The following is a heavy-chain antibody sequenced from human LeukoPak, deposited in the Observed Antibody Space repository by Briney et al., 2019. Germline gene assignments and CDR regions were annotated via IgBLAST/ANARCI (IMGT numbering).Heavy chain of an antibody. CDR1: GGTFSNDA. CDR3: ARAYGYSSSWYSPVRYMDV. Sequence: SVKVSCKASGGTFSNDAISWVRQAPGQGLEWMGGIIPIFGTANYAQKFQGRVTITADESTSTAYMELSSLRSEDTAVYYCARAYGYSSSWYSPVRYMDVWGKGTTVTISS. J-gene: IGHJ6*03. D-gene: IGHD6-13*01. V-gene: IGHV1-69*13. CDR2: IIPIFGTA.